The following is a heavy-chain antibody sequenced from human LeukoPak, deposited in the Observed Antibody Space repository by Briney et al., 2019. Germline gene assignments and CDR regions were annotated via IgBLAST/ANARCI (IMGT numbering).Heavy chain of an antibody. Sequence: PGRSLRLSCAASGFTFSSYGMHWVRQAPGKGLEWVAVIWYDGSNKYYADSVKGRFTISRDNSKNTLYLQMNSLRAEDTAVYYCRLSSSGSFDYWGQGTLVTVSS. CDR3: RLSSSGSFDY. V-gene: IGHV3-33*01. CDR1: GFTFSSYG. D-gene: IGHD6-19*01. J-gene: IGHJ4*02. CDR2: IWYDGSNK.